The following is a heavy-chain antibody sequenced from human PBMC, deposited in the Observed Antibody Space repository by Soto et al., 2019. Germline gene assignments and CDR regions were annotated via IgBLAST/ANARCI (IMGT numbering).Heavy chain of an antibody. CDR1: GYTFTSYG. CDR3: ARGGSGSYYNPTLNYYYYGMDV. Sequence: GASVKVSCKASGYTFTSYGISWVRQAPGQGLEWMGWISAYNGNTNYAQKLQGRVTMTTDTSTSTAYMELRSLRSDDTAVYYCARGGSGSYYNPTLNYYYYGMDVWGQGTTVTSP. CDR2: ISAYNGNT. J-gene: IGHJ6*02. V-gene: IGHV1-18*04. D-gene: IGHD3-10*01.